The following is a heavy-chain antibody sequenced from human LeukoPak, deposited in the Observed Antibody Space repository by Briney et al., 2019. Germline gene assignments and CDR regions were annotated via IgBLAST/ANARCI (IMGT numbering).Heavy chain of an antibody. Sequence: GGSLRLSCAASGFTFSSYSMNWVRQAPGKGLEWVSSISSSSSYIYYADSVKGRITISRDNAKNSLYLQMNSLRAEDTAVYYCARGGLDDILDYWGQGTLVTVSS. CDR1: GFTFSSYS. V-gene: IGHV3-21*01. CDR3: ARGGLDDILDY. D-gene: IGHD3-9*01. CDR2: ISSSSSYI. J-gene: IGHJ4*02.